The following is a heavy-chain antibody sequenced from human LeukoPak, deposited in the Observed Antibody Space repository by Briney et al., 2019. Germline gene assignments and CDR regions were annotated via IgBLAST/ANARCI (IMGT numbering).Heavy chain of an antibody. CDR1: GFTFSNYW. V-gene: IGHV3-7*03. CDR3: AKDAGGSGSYYSAFDI. CDR2: IRPDGSDD. D-gene: IGHD3-10*01. Sequence: GGSLRLSCAASGFTFSNYWMSWVRQAPGKGLEWVASIRPDGSDDYYMDSVKGRFTISRDNAENSLYLQMSSLRAEDTALYYCAKDAGGSGSYYSAFDIWGQGTMVTVSS. J-gene: IGHJ3*02.